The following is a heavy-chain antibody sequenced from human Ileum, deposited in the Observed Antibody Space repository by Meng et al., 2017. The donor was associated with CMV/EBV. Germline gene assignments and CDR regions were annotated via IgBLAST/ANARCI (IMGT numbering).Heavy chain of an antibody. V-gene: IGHV1-69*05. CDR3: ARDRRRGELYF. CDR1: GGTFSSYG. D-gene: IGHD3-10*01. Sequence: ACKASGGTFSSYGVTWVRQAPGQGLEWMGGVIPMFGTVNYAQKFQGRVTIATDESTGTVSMELSSLTSEDTAVYYCARDRRRGELYFWGQGTLVTVSS. CDR2: VIPMFGTV. J-gene: IGHJ4*02.